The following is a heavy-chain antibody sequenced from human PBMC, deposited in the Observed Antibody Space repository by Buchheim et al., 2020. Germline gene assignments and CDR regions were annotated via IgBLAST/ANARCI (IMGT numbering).Heavy chain of an antibody. V-gene: IGHV3-72*01. CDR2: IRNKANSYIT. CDR3: TREAGERVFDV. D-gene: IGHD6-19*01. CDR1: GFTFSDHY. Sequence: EVQLLESGGGLVQPGGSLRLSCAASGFTFSDHYMDWVRQAPGKGLEWVGRIRNKANSYITEYAASVKGRFSISRDDLKKSLYLQMNNLKTEDTAVYYCTREAGERVFDVWGQGT. J-gene: IGHJ3*01.